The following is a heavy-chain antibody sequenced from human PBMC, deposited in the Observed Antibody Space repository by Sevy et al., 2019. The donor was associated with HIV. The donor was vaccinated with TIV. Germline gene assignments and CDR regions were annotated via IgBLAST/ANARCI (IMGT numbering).Heavy chain of an antibody. J-gene: IGHJ4*02. CDR3: ARLKLHYDPYYFDL. CDR1: GFTFSDYW. D-gene: IGHD3-16*01. Sequence: GGSLRLSCAASGFTFSDYWMSWVRQAPEKGLEWVANIKQDGSKKYNVDSIKGRFIVSGDNAKKSPYLEMSSLRAEDTAVYYCARLKLHYDPYYFDLWGQGTLVTVSS. V-gene: IGHV3-7*01. CDR2: IKQDGSKK.